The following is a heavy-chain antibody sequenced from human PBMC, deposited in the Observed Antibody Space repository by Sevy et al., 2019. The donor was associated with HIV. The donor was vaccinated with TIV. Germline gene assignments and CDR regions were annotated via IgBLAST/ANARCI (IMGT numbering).Heavy chain of an antibody. CDR2: ISSSSSTI. J-gene: IGHJ4*02. CDR1: GSTFSGYS. D-gene: IGHD2-2*01. V-gene: IGHV3-48*01. CDR3: ARVGPGFDY. Sequence: GGSLRLSCAASGSTFSGYSMNWVRQAPGKGLEWVSYISSSSSTIYYADSVKGRFTISRDNAKNSLYLQMNSLRAEDTAVYYCARVGPGFDYWGQRTLVTVSS.